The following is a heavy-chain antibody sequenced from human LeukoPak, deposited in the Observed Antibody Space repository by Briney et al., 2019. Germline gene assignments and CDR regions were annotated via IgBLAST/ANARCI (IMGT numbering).Heavy chain of an antibody. Sequence: SETLSLTCTVSSGSISSYYWSWIRQPPGMGLEWIGYIYYSGSTNYNPSLKSRVTISVDMSKNQFSLRLSSVTAADTAVYYCARGGYSYGSPPGDPFWGQGTLVTVSS. CDR3: ARGGYSYGSPPGDPF. CDR2: IYYSGST. CDR1: SGSISSYY. V-gene: IGHV4-59*01. J-gene: IGHJ4*02. D-gene: IGHD5-18*01.